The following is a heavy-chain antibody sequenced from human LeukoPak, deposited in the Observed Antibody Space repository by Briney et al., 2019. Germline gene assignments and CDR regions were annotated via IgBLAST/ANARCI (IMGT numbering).Heavy chain of an antibody. J-gene: IGHJ5*02. D-gene: IGHD3-3*01. CDR2: IYYSGST. CDR1: GGSISGGGYY. CDR3: ARAGSTIFGVVTNWFDP. Sequence: PSQTLSLTCTVSGGSISGGGYYWSWIRQHPGKGLEWIGYIYYSGSTYYNPSLKSRVTISVDTSKNQFSLKLSSVTAADTAVYYCARAGSTIFGVVTNWFDPWGQGTLVTVSS. V-gene: IGHV4-31*03.